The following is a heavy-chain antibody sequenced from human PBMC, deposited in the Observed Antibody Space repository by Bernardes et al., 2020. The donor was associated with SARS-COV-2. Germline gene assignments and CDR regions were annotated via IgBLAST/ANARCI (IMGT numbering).Heavy chain of an antibody. Sequence: GVSLRLSCAASGLIYNRLCMSWVRQAPGKGLEWVDNINQDGSAKYYVDSAKRRFTISRDNAKNSLYLQMNSLRAEDTAIYYCAIRPAIGTTFLGVFDYWGQGTLVADSS. CDR3: AIRPAIGTTFLGVFDY. CDR1: GLIYNRLC. J-gene: IGHJ4*02. V-gene: IGHV3-7*01. CDR2: INQDGSAK. D-gene: IGHD1-1*01.